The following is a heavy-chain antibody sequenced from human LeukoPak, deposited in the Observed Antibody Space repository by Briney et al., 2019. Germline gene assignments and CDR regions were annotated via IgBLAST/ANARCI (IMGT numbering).Heavy chain of an antibody. V-gene: IGHV4-34*01. Sequence: PSETLSLTCAVYGGSFSGYYWSWIRQPPGKGLEWIGEINHSGSTNYNPSLKSRVSISVDTSKNQFSLKLSSVTAADTAVYYCARGRWFDPWGQGTLVTVSS. CDR2: INHSGST. CDR3: ARGRWFDP. J-gene: IGHJ5*02. CDR1: GGSFSGYY.